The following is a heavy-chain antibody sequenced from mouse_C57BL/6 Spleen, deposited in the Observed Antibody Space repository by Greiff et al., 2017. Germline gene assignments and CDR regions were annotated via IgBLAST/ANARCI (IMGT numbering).Heavy chain of an antibody. Sequence: EVQLQQSGPELVKPGASVKISCKASGYTFTDYSMNWVKQSHGKSLEWIGDINPDNGGTSYNQKFKGKATLTVDKSSSTAYMELRSLTSEDSAVYYCARGGSPYAMDYWGQGTSVTVSS. V-gene: IGHV1-26*01. CDR1: GYTFTDYS. J-gene: IGHJ4*01. CDR2: INPDNGGT. CDR3: ARGGSPYAMDY.